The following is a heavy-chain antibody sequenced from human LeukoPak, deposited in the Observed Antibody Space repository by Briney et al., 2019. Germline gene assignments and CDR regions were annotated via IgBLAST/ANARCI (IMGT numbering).Heavy chain of an antibody. CDR3: AKAPRNYDFWSGYPGSAFDI. CDR2: ISGSGGST. CDR1: GFTFSSYA. V-gene: IGHV3-23*01. D-gene: IGHD3-3*01. J-gene: IGHJ3*02. Sequence: GGSLRLSCAASGFTFSSYAMSWVRQAPGKGLEWVSAISGSGGSTYYADSVKGRFTISRDNSKNTLYLQMNSLRAEDTAVYYCAKAPRNYDFWSGYPGSAFDIWGQGTMVTVSS.